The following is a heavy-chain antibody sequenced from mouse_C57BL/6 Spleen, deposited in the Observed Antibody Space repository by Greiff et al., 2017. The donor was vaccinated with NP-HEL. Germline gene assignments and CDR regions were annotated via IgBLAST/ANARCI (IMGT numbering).Heavy chain of an antibody. D-gene: IGHD2-4*01. J-gene: IGHJ3*01. V-gene: IGHV1-15*01. CDR1: GYTFTDYE. CDR3: TRSDYEGSAY. CDR2: IDPETGGT. Sequence: VQLQQSGAELVRPGASVTLSCKASGYTFTDYEMHWVKQTPVHGLEWIGAIDPETGGTAYNQKFKGKAILTADKSSSTAYMELRSLTSEDSAVYYCTRSDYEGSAYWGHGTLVTVSA.